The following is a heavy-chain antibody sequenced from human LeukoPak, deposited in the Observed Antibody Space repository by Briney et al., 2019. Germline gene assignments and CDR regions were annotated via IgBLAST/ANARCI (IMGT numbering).Heavy chain of an antibody. V-gene: IGHV3-9*01. CDR3: AKGHSGYYYRSLFDS. D-gene: IGHD3-22*01. CDR1: GFNFHNYA. CDR2: ISWNSGNI. Sequence: GGCLRLSCAASGFNFHNYAMYWVRQPPGKGLEWVSGISWNSGNIDYADSVKGRFTVSRDNTKNSLFLQIDGLRTEDTALYFCAKGHSGYYYRSLFDSWGQGTLVTVSS. J-gene: IGHJ4*02.